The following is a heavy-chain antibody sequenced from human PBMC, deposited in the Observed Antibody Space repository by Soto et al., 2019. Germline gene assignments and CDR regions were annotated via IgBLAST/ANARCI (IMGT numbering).Heavy chain of an antibody. J-gene: IGHJ4*02. CDR3: ASLQVPGNFDY. CDR1: GGSISTSNYY. CDR2: IYYRGDT. D-gene: IGHD6-13*01. V-gene: IGHV4-39*01. Sequence: QLQLQESGPGLVKPSETLSLTCNVSGGSISTSNYYWAWVGQAPGKGLEWIANIYYRGDTYYHPSLRTRLTVSVDTSKNQFSLRLTSLTAADTAMYFCASLQVPGNFDYWGQGTLVTVSS.